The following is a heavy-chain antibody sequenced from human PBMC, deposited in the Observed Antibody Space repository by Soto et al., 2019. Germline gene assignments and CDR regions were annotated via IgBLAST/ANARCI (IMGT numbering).Heavy chain of an antibody. CDR2: IYYSGST. D-gene: IGHD2-2*01. J-gene: IGHJ5*02. V-gene: IGHV4-59*08. Sequence: AETLSLTCTVSGGSISSYYWSWIRQPPVKGLEWIGYIYYSGSTNYNPSLKSRVTISVDTSKNQFSLKLSSVTAADTAVYYCARATIVLVPAAMVSHWFDPWGQGTLVTVSS. CDR3: ARATIVLVPAAMVSHWFDP. CDR1: GGSISSYY.